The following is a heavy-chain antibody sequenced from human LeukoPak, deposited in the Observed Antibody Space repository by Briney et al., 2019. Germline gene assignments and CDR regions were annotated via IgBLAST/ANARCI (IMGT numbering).Heavy chain of an antibody. Sequence: SETLSLTCTVSGGSISSNSYYWGWIRQPPGKGLEWIGSIYYSGSTYYNPSLKSRVTISVDTSKNQFSLKLSSVTAADTAVYYCARRGANSGGINYWGQGTLVTVSS. D-gene: IGHD3-10*01. CDR1: GGSISSNSYY. V-gene: IGHV4-39*01. J-gene: IGHJ4*02. CDR2: IYYSGST. CDR3: ARRGANSGGINY.